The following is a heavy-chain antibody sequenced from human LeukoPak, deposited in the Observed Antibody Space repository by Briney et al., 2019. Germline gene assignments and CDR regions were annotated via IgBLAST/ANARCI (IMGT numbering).Heavy chain of an antibody. CDR1: GYPFSTSW. CDR3: AKIQFQLPPARWPSIS. J-gene: IGHJ5*02. D-gene: IGHD5-24*01. V-gene: IGHV3-23*01. CDR2: FSGSGDGT. Sequence: GGPLRLLCAVSGYPFSTSWVQCVRRARGRGLECVSNFSGSGDGTYYAESVKGRFTISRDNAKNTLYLQTNSLRAEDTAIYYCAKIQFQLPPARWPSISWGQGTLVTVSS.